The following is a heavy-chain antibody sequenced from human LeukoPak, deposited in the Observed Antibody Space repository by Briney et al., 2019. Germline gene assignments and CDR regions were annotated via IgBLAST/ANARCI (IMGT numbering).Heavy chain of an antibody. V-gene: IGHV4-34*01. J-gene: IGHJ4*02. Sequence: SETLSLTCTVSGGSISSYYWSWIRQPPGKGLEWIGEINHSGSTNYNPSLKSRVTISVDTSKNQCSLKLSSVTAADTAVYYCARQPYYMFSGSFDYWGQGTLVTVSS. D-gene: IGHD3-10*01. CDR2: INHSGST. CDR1: GGSISSYY. CDR3: ARQPYYMFSGSFDY.